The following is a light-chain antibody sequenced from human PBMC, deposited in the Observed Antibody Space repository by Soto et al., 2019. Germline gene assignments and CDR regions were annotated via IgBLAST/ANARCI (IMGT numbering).Light chain of an antibody. CDR2: DVS. J-gene: IGLJ2*01. Sequence: QSVLTQPRSVSGSPGQSVTISCTGSSTDVGGYNYVSWYQQHPGKPPKLIIYDVSKRPSGVPDRFSGSKSGNTASLTISGLQAEDEADYYCSSYADTERIFGGGTKLTVL. CDR1: STDVGGYNY. V-gene: IGLV2-11*01. CDR3: SSYADTERI.